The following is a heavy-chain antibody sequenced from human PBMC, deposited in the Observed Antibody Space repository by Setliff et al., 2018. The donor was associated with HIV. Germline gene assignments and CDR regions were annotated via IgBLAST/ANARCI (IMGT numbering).Heavy chain of an antibody. CDR1: GYSFTTYW. CDR2: IYPGDSDT. D-gene: IGHD2-2*01. CDR3: ARLGPGYCSSTRCYFDY. Sequence: KVSCKGSGYSFTTYWIAWVRQMPGKGLEWMGIIYPGDSDTIYSPSFQGQVTISADKSISTAYLQWSSLKASDTAMYFCARLGPGYCSSTRCYFDYWGQGTLVTVST. J-gene: IGHJ4*02. V-gene: IGHV5-51*01.